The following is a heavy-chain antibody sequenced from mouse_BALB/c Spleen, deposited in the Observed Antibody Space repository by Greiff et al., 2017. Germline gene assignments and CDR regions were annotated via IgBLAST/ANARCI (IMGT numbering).Heavy chain of an antibody. CDR3: ASDGYSYYAMDY. J-gene: IGHJ4*01. Sequence: EVKLEESGPGLVKPSQSLSLTCTVTGYSITSDYAWNWIRQFPGNKLEWMGYISYSGSTSYNPSLKSRISITRDTSKNQFFLQLNSVTTEDTATYYCASDGYSYYAMDYWGQGTSVTVSS. CDR2: ISYSGST. V-gene: IGHV3-2*02. D-gene: IGHD2-3*01. CDR1: GYSITSDYA.